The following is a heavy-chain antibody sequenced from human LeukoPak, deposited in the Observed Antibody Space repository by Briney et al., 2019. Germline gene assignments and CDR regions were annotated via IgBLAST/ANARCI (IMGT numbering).Heavy chain of an antibody. CDR3: TKSGSYYFGD. V-gene: IGHV3-73*01. J-gene: IGHJ4*02. CDR1: GFTFSGSA. Sequence: GSLRLSCAASGFTFSGSAMHWVRQASGKGLEWVGRIRSKANSYATEYAASVKGRFTISRDDSKNTAYLQMNSLKTEDTAVYYCTKSGSYYFGDWGQGTLVTVSS. CDR2: IRSKANSYAT. D-gene: IGHD1-26*01.